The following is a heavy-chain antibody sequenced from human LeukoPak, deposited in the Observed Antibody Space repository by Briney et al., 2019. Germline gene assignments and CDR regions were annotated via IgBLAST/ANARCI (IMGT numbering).Heavy chain of an antibody. Sequence: GGSLGLSCAASGFTYSSYWMSWVRQAPGKGLDWVANIKQDGSEKYYVEPVKGRFTISRDNAKNSQYLQMNSLRAEDTAVYYCASLDSNAWWHYWGQGTLVTVSS. D-gene: IGHD2-15*01. V-gene: IGHV3-7*01. CDR1: GFTYSSYW. CDR3: ASLDSNAWWHY. J-gene: IGHJ4*02. CDR2: IKQDGSEK.